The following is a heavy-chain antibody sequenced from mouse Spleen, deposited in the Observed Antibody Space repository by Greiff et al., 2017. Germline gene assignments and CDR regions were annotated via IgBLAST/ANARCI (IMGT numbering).Heavy chain of an antibody. V-gene: IGHV5-17*01. Sequence: EVHLVESGGGLVKPGGSLKLSCAASGFTFSDYGMHWVRQAPEKGLEWVAYISSGSNTIYYADTVKGRFTISRDNAKNTLFLQMTSLRSEDTAMYYCARGYYGSSYAFAYWGQGTLVTVSA. D-gene: IGHD1-1*01. CDR2: ISSGSNTI. CDR3: ARGYYGSSYAFAY. J-gene: IGHJ3*01. CDR1: GFTFSDYG.